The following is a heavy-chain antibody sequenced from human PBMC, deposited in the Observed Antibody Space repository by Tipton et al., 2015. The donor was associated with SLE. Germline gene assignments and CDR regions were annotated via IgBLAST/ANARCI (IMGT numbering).Heavy chain of an antibody. CDR3: AREDGIAAAGDY. CDR2: IYFTGST. Sequence: TLSLTCAVYGGSFSGYYWSWIRQPPGKGLEWIGYIYFTGSTNYNPSLKSRVTISVDMSKNQFSLKLSSVTAADTAVYYCAREDGIAAAGDYWGQGTLVTVSS. CDR1: GGSFSGYY. D-gene: IGHD6-13*01. V-gene: IGHV4-59*12. J-gene: IGHJ4*02.